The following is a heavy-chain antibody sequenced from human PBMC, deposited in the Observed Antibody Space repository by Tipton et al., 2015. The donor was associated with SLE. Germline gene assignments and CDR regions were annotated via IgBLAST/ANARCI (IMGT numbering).Heavy chain of an antibody. Sequence: GLVKPSETLSLTCTVSGYSISSGYYWGWIRQPPGKGLEWIGSFYHSGSTYYNPSLKSRVTISVDTSKNQFSLKLSSVTAADTAVYYCARGDSYNFDYWGQGTLVTVSS. CDR1: GYSISSGYY. V-gene: IGHV4-38-2*02. CDR3: ARGDSYNFDY. J-gene: IGHJ4*02. CDR2: FYHSGST. D-gene: IGHD5-24*01.